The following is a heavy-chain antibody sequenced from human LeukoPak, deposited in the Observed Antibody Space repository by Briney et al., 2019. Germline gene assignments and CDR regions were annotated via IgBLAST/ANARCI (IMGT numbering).Heavy chain of an antibody. D-gene: IGHD1-26*01. CDR2: IYYSGST. J-gene: IGHJ6*03. CDR3: AREWSEGGSYYYYYMDV. Sequence: SETLSLTCTVSGGSISSSSYYWGWIRQPPGKGLEWIGSIYYSGSTNYNPSLKSRVTISVDTSKNQFSLKLSSVTAADTAVYYCAREWSEGGSYYYYYMDVWGKGTTVTVSS. V-gene: IGHV4-39*07. CDR1: GGSISSSSYY.